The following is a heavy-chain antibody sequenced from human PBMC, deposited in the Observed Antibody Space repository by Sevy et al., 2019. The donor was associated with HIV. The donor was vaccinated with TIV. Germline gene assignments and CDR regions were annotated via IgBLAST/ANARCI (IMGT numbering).Heavy chain of an antibody. D-gene: IGHD3-10*01. Sequence: ASVKVSCKSSGGTFSSFALSWVRQAPGQGLEWMGGIIPIFGTTKYAQKFQGRVTIIADESTSTAYMELSSLGSEDTAVYYCVRPSYGSGRGYQNYDYYYGMDDWGPGTTVTVSS. V-gene: IGHV1-69*13. J-gene: IGHJ6*02. CDR1: GGTFSSFA. CDR3: VRPSYGSGRGYQNYDYYYGMDD. CDR2: IIPIFGTT.